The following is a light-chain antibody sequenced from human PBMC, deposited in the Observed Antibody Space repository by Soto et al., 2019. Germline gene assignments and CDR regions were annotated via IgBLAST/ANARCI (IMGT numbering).Light chain of an antibody. Sequence: EIVMTQSPATLSVSPGERATLSCRASQSVSSNLAWYQQKPGQAPRLLIYGASTRATGVPARFSGNGSGTDFTLTISSLQSEDFTDYDCQQYESWPRTFGQGAKVEIE. CDR2: GAS. V-gene: IGKV3-15*01. J-gene: IGKJ1*01. CDR1: QSVSSN. CDR3: QQYESWPRT.